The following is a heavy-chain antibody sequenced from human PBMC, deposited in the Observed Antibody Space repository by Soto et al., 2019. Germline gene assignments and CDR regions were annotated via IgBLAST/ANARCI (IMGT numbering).Heavy chain of an antibody. V-gene: IGHV3-21*01. CDR2: ISSSSSYI. D-gene: IGHD5-18*01. Sequence: GGSLRLSCAASGFTFSSYSMNWVRQAPGKGLEWVSSISSSSSYIYYADSVKGRFTISRDNAKNSLYLQMNSLRAEDTAVYYCARDLGYSYGTPYYYGMDVWGQGTTVTVSS. CDR3: ARDLGYSYGTPYYYGMDV. J-gene: IGHJ6*02. CDR1: GFTFSSYS.